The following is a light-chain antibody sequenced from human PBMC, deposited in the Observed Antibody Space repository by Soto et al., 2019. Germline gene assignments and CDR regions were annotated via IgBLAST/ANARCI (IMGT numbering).Light chain of an antibody. Sequence: EIVLTQSPGTLSLYRGERATLSCMASQSVGSSYLAWYQQKPGQAPRLLIYGASSRATGTPDRFSGSGSGTDFTLTISRLEPEDFAVYYCQQYGSLYTFGQGTKLEIK. J-gene: IGKJ2*01. CDR1: QSVGSSY. V-gene: IGKV3-20*01. CDR3: QQYGSLYT. CDR2: GAS.